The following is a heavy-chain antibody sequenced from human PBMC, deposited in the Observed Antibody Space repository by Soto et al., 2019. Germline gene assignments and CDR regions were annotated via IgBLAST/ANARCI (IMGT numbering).Heavy chain of an antibody. CDR3: VGITWFRGIDV. Sequence: ETLSLTCVISGDSVSSNSAGWNWIRQSPSRGLEWLGRTYYKYKWNNDYALSVKSRITINPDTAKNQFCLHLYSVTPEDTAVYYCVGITWFRGIDVWGQGTTVTVSS. CDR2: TYYKYKWNN. D-gene: IGHD3-10*01. V-gene: IGHV6-1*01. CDR1: GDSVSSNSAG. J-gene: IGHJ6*02.